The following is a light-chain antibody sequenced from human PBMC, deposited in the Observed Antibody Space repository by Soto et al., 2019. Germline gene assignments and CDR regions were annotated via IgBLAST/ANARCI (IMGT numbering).Light chain of an antibody. V-gene: IGLV1-44*01. J-gene: IGLJ2*01. Sequence: QSVLTQPPSASGTPGQRVTISCAGSSSNIGGNIVNWYQQLPGTAPKLLIHSDNQRPSGVPDRFSGSKSGTSASLAISGVQSEDEADYYCAAWDDSLNGVVFGGGTKVTVL. CDR2: SDN. CDR1: SSNIGGNI. CDR3: AAWDDSLNGVV.